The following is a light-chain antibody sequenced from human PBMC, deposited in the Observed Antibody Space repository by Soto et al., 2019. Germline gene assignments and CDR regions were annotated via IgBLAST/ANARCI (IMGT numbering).Light chain of an antibody. V-gene: IGKV1-39*01. Sequence: DILVTQSPSSQSASIGDTVTISCWTSQNVGRFLHWYQQRPHKAPRLLISAASILHTGVPSRFSGSGSGTDFTLTISNLQPEDFATYFCQQTYTPPLTFGGGTKVE. CDR2: AAS. CDR1: QNVGRF. CDR3: QQTYTPPLT. J-gene: IGKJ4*01.